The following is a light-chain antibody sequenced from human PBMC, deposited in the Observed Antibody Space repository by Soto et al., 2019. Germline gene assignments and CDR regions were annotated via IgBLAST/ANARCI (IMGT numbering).Light chain of an antibody. CDR2: DNN. Sequence: QSVLTQPPSVSAAPGQKVTISCSGSSSHLGNNYVSWYQQLPGTAPKLLLYDNNKRPSGIPDRFSGSKSGTSATLGITGLQTGYEAEYYCGTWERSLSAYVFGSGTKLTGL. J-gene: IGLJ1*01. CDR1: SSHLGNNY. CDR3: GTWERSLSAYV. V-gene: IGLV1-51*01.